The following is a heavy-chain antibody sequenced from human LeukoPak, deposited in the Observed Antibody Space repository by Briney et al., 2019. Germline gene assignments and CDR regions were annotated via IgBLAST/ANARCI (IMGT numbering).Heavy chain of an antibody. CDR3: ATGPSMMFDY. Sequence: ASVKVSCKTSGYTFTSYGISWVRQAPGQGLEWMEWISAYNGSTNYAQNLQGRVTMTTDTSTSTAYMELRSLRSDDTAVYYCATGPSMMFDYWGQGTLVTVSS. CDR1: GYTFTSYG. D-gene: IGHD3-10*02. J-gene: IGHJ4*02. CDR2: ISAYNGST. V-gene: IGHV1-18*01.